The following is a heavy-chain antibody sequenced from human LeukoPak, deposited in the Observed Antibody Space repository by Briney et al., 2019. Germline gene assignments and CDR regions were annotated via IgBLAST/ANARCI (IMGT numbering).Heavy chain of an antibody. V-gene: IGHV4-30-4*01. CDR2: INYSGST. CDR3: ARDLGLHV. J-gene: IGHJ6*04. D-gene: IGHD5/OR15-5a*01. Sequence: SQTLSLTCTVSGGSISGTNYYWSWIRQPPGKGLEWLGYINYSGSTYYNPSLKSRVTISVDTSKNQFSLKLSSVTAADTAVYYCARDLGLHVWGKGTTVTVSS. CDR1: GGSISGTNYY.